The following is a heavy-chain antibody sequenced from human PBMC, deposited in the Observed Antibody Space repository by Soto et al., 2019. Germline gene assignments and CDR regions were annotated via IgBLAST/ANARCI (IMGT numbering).Heavy chain of an antibody. V-gene: IGHV4-34*01. Sequence: PSETLSLTCAVDGRSLSGYYRSWIRQSPVELLEWSGEINHSRSNNYNPSLKSRVTISVDSSKNQFPLMLSSVTAADTAVYYCALGHGSSWYYYYYGMDVWGQGTTVT. CDR2: INHSRSN. J-gene: IGHJ6*02. CDR1: GRSLSGYY. D-gene: IGHD6-13*01. CDR3: ALGHGSSWYYYYYGMDV.